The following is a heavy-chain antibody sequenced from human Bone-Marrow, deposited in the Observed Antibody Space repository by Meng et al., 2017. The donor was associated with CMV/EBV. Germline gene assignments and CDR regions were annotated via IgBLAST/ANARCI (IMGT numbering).Heavy chain of an antibody. V-gene: IGHV4-34*01. CDR1: GSVSGYY. Sequence: GSVSGYYWGWLRQPPGKELEWIGEINHSGSTNYNPSLKSRVTISVDTSKNQFSLKLSSVTAADTAVYYCARCPLLWFGELLPRFDPWGQGTLVTVSS. J-gene: IGHJ5*02. CDR2: INHSGST. D-gene: IGHD3-10*01. CDR3: ARCPLLWFGELLPRFDP.